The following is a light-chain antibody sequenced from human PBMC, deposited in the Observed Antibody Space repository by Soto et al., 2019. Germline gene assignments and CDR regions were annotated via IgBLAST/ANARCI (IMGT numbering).Light chain of an antibody. J-gene: IGLJ1*01. CDR3: SSYTSSSTRV. CDR1: SSDVDAYDY. Sequence: QSVLTQPASVSGSPGQSITISCTGTSSDVDAYDYVSWYQQHPDKAPKLMIYEVSNRPSGVSNRFSGSKSVNTATLTISGLQADDEADYYCSSYTSSSTRVFGTGTKLTVL. CDR2: EVS. V-gene: IGLV2-14*03.